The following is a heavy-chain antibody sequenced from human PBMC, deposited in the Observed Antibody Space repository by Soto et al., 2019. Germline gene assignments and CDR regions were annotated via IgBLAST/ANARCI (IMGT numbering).Heavy chain of an antibody. CDR2: ISSGGSTI. V-gene: IGHV3-11*01. CDR3: ARDGFANMELGVVIILADDYYYGMDV. J-gene: IGHJ6*02. D-gene: IGHD3-3*01. Sequence: GGSLRLSCAASGFTFSDYYTSWIRQAPGKGLEWVSYISSGGSTIYYADSVKGRFTISRDNAKNSLYLQMNSLRAEDTAVYYCARDGFANMELGVVIILADDYYYGMDVWGQGTTVTVS. CDR1: GFTFSDYY.